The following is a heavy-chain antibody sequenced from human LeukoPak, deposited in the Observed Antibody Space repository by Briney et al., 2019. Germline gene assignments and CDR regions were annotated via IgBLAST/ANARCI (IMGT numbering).Heavy chain of an antibody. D-gene: IGHD6-13*01. J-gene: IGHJ5*02. V-gene: IGHV1-8*01. CDR2: MNPNSGNT. Sequence: ASVKVSCKASGYTFTSYDINWVRQATGQGLEWMGWMNPNSGNTGYAQKFQGRVTMTRNTSISTAYMELSSLRSEDTAVYYCARSSSWYLYWFDHWGQGTLVTVSS. CDR1: GYTFTSYD. CDR3: ARSSSWYLYWFDH.